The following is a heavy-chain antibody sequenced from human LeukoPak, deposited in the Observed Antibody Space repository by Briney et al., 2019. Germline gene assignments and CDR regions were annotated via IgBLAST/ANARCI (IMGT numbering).Heavy chain of an antibody. Sequence: SETLSLTCTVSGGSISSYYWSWIRQPPGKGLEWIGYIYYSGSTNYNPSLKSRVTISVDTSKNQFSLKLSSVTAADTAVYYCARGGGYYYDSSGYYGLPLGFDPWGQGTLVTVSS. CDR1: GGSISSYY. J-gene: IGHJ5*02. D-gene: IGHD3-22*01. CDR3: ARGGGYYYDSSGYYGLPLGFDP. V-gene: IGHV4-59*01. CDR2: IYYSGST.